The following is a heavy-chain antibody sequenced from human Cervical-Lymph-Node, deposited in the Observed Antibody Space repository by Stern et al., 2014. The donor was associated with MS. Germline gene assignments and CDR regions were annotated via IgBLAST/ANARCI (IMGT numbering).Heavy chain of an antibody. J-gene: IGHJ6*02. CDR2: IQRKIEGGTT. CDR3: TGDTVATMDYGMDV. Sequence: EVQLVESGGGLVLPGGSLRLSCAVSAFTFNNAWMSWVRQAPGKGLEWVGRIQRKIEGGTTDYAAPVKGRITMSRDESKNMVYLQMNNLKTEDTAVYYCTGDTVATMDYGMDVWGQGTTVTVSS. V-gene: IGHV3-15*01. CDR1: AFTFNNAW. D-gene: IGHD5-12*01.